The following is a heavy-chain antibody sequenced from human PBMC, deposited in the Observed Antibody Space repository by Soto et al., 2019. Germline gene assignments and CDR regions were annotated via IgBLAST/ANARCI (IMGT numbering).Heavy chain of an antibody. CDR2: IDPSDSYT. Sequence: GESLKISCKGSGYSFTSYWISWVRQMPGKGLEWMGRIDPSDSYTNYSPSFQGHVTISADKSISTAYLQWSSLKASDTAMYYCARHKEWARLELPSAFDIWGQGTMVTV. CDR3: ARHKEWARLELPSAFDI. J-gene: IGHJ3*02. D-gene: IGHD1-7*01. CDR1: GYSFTSYW. V-gene: IGHV5-10-1*01.